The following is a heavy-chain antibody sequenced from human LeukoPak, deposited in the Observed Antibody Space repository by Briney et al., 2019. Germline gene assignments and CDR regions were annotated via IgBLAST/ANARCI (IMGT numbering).Heavy chain of an antibody. CDR1: GYIFTSYY. Sequence: ASVKVSCKAFGYIFTSYYLHWVLQAPGQGLEWMGIINPSGGSTTYSQKFQGRVTMSRDTSTSTVYMELSSLRSEDMAVYYCARDTGYCSGGSCYSLAFDIWGQGTMVTVSS. D-gene: IGHD2-15*01. CDR3: ARDTGYCSGGSCYSLAFDI. J-gene: IGHJ3*02. V-gene: IGHV1-46*01. CDR2: INPSGGST.